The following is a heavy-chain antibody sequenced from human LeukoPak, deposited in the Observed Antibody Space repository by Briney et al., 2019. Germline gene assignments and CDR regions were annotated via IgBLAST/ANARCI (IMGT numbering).Heavy chain of an antibody. CDR3: ARGAFGVLLSAFDI. Sequence: PSETLSLTCAVYGGSFSDYYWSWIRQPPGEGLEWIGEINHSGSTNYNPSLKSLKSRVTISVDTSNNQFSLNLSSVTAADTAVYWCARGAFGVLLSAFDIWGQGTMVTVSS. D-gene: IGHD3-3*01. CDR1: GGSFSDYY. V-gene: IGHV4-34*01. CDR2: INHSGST. J-gene: IGHJ3*02.